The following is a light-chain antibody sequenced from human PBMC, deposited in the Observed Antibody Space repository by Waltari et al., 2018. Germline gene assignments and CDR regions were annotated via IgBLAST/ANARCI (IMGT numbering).Light chain of an antibody. CDR2: EVS. J-gene: IGLJ2*01. CDR3: SSFAGTNNFVV. CDR1: SSDVGGYNY. Sequence: QSALTQPPSASGSPGKSVTISCTGTSSDVGGYNYVSWYQQHPGKAPKLMIYEVSQRPSGVPDRFSGSKSGDTASLTVSGLQAEDEADYYCSSFAGTNNFVVFGGGTKLTV. V-gene: IGLV2-8*01.